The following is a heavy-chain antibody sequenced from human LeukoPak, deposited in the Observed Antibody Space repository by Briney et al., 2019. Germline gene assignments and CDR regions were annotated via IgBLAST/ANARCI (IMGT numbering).Heavy chain of an antibody. CDR3: ARGAPYYYDSSGYYAPFDY. CDR2: INHSGST. CDR1: GGSFSGYY. D-gene: IGHD3-22*01. V-gene: IGHV4-34*01. J-gene: IGHJ4*02. Sequence: PSETLSLTCAVYGGSFSGYYWSWIRQPPGKGREWIGEINHSGSTNYNPSLKNRVTISVDTSKNQFSLKLSSVPAADTAVYYCARGAPYYYDSSGYYAPFDYWGRGTLVTVSS.